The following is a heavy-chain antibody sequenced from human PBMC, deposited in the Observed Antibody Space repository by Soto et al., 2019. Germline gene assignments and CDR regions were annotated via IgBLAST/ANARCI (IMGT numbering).Heavy chain of an antibody. D-gene: IGHD4-4*01. Sequence: QVQLAQSGGEVKKPGASVKVSCKASGYTFSNYGIGWVRQAPGQGLEWMGWINGYTGNTNYAQKFQGRVTMTTDTSTTTAYMGVKSLRSDDTAVYYCARGDSPVHFDNWGQGTLVTVSS. CDR2: INGYTGNT. J-gene: IGHJ4*02. CDR3: ARGDSPVHFDN. CDR1: GYTFSNYG. V-gene: IGHV1-18*01.